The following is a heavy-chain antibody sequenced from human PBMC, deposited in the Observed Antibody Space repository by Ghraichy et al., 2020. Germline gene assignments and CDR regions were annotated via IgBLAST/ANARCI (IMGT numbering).Heavy chain of an antibody. V-gene: IGHV4-59*01. Sequence: SQTLSLTCTVSGGSISSYYWSWIRQPPGKGLEWIGYIYYSGSTNYNPSLKSRVTISVDTSKNQFSLKLRSVTAADTAVYYCARENKMSSSSWLGDWGQGTLVTVSS. CDR2: IYYSGST. CDR3: ARENKMSSSSWLGD. D-gene: IGHD6-13*01. CDR1: GGSISSYY. J-gene: IGHJ4*02.